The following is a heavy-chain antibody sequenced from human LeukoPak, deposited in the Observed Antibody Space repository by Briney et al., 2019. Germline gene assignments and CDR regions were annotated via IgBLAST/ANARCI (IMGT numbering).Heavy chain of an antibody. J-gene: IGHJ4*02. Sequence: GRSLRLSCEASGFTFSAYGMHWVRQAPGKGLEWVALMSYDGSDKSYADSVKGPLTISRDNSKSTLYLQMDSLRGDDAAVYYCAKAVGSISWSFDYWGQGTLVTVSS. V-gene: IGHV3-30*18. D-gene: IGHD6-13*01. CDR3: AKAVGSISWSFDY. CDR1: GFTFSAYG. CDR2: MSYDGSDK.